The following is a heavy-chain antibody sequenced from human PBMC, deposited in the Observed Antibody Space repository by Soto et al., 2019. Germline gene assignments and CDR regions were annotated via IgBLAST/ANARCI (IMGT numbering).Heavy chain of an antibody. CDR1: GFSFSDSW. V-gene: IGHV3-7*01. CDR2: IKEDGSEK. Sequence: LRLSCAASGFSFSDSWMDWVRQAPGKGPEWVANIKEDGSEKNYVDSVKGRFTISRDNAKNSLYLQMNSLRAEDTAVYYCASLGRHGWGQGTTVTVS. CDR3: ASLGRHG. D-gene: IGHD3-16*01. J-gene: IGHJ6*02.